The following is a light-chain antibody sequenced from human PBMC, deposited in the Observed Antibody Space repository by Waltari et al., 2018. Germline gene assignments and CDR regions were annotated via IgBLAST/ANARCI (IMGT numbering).Light chain of an antibody. CDR1: QGISID. Sequence: DIQMTQSPSSLPASVGDRVTITCRARQGISIDLAWYQQKPGKAPKLLISGASTLQFGVPSRFSGSGSGTDFTLTISGLQPDDFATYYCQKYDSAPQTFGQGTKVEIK. J-gene: IGKJ1*01. CDR2: GAS. CDR3: QKYDSAPQT. V-gene: IGKV1-27*01.